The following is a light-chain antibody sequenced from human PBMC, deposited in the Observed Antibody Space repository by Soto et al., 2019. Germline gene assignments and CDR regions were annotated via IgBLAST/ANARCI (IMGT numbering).Light chain of an antibody. CDR3: KQYTNWPSWT. V-gene: IGKV3-15*01. CDR1: QSVGSF. J-gene: IGKJ1*01. Sequence: EKVMTQSPATLSMSPGERATLSCRASQSVGSFLAWYQQKPGQAPRLLIYGASTSATGIPVMFRGSGSGTEFTLTISSLQSEDFAVYYWKQYTNWPSWTFGQGTKVE. CDR2: GAS.